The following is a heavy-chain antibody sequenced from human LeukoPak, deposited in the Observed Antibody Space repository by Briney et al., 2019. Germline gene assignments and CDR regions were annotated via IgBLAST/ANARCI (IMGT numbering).Heavy chain of an antibody. V-gene: IGHV4-34*01. J-gene: IGHJ4*02. CDR1: SVSFSGYY. D-gene: IGHD5-18*01. Sequence: SETLSLTFAVYSVSFSGYYWSWIRQPPGKGLEWIGEINHSGSTNYNPSLKSRVTISVDTSKNQFSLKLSSVTAADTAVYYCARVDTAMVLFDYWGQGTLVTVSS. CDR2: INHSGST. CDR3: ARVDTAMVLFDY.